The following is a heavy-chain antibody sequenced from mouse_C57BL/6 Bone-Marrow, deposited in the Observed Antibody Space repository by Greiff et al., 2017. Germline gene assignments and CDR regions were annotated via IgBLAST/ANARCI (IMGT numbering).Heavy chain of an antibody. Sequence: VQGVESGAELVRPGASVKLSCKASGYTFTDYSINWVKQRPGQGLEWIARISPGSGNTYYNEKFKGKATLTAEKSSSTAYMQLSRLTSEDSAVYFCARTTRFYYAMDYWGQGTSVTVSS. D-gene: IGHD1-1*01. CDR3: ARTTRFYYAMDY. V-gene: IGHV1-76*01. CDR2: ISPGSGNT. CDR1: GYTFTDYS. J-gene: IGHJ4*01.